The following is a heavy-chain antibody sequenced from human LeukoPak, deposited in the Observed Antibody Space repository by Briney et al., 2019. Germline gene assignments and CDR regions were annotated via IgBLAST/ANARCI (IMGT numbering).Heavy chain of an antibody. V-gene: IGHV3-48*01. CDR2: ISSSGSTI. CDR3: ATGYHYSHDTFDI. J-gene: IGHJ3*02. D-gene: IGHD2-21*01. CDR1: GFTFTSYN. Sequence: PGGSLRLSCAASGFTFTSYNMNWVRQAPGKGLEWISFISSSGSTIYYADSVKGRFTISRDNAKNSLYLQMNSLRAEDTAIYYCATGYHYSHDTFDIWGQGTMVTVSS.